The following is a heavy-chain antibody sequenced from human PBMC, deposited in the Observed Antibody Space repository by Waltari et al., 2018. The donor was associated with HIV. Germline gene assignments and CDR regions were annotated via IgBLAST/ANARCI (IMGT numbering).Heavy chain of an antibody. CDR3: ATGPDHYCDF. CDR2: IFPSDSTT. CDR1: GYNFSRYW. D-gene: IGHD4-4*01. V-gene: IGHV5-51*01. Sequence: EVQLEQSGAERKKPGESLRISCKGSGYNFSRYWISWVRQIPGKGLEWMGIIFPSDSTTRYSPSFRGQVTISADKSINTTYLQWTTLKASDSAIYYCATGPDHYCDFWGQGTQVTVPS. J-gene: IGHJ4*02.